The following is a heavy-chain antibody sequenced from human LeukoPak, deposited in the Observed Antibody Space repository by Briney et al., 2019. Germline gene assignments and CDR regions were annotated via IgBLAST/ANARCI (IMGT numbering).Heavy chain of an antibody. Sequence: SETLSLTCAVYGGSFSGYYWSWIRQPPGKGLEWIGEINHSGSTNYNPSLKSRVTISVDTSKNQFSLKLSSVTAADTAVYYCARERPSYYDILTGYYPRSLPYYFDYWDQGTLVTVSS. CDR1: GGSFSGYY. V-gene: IGHV4-34*01. CDR2: INHSGST. CDR3: ARERPSYYDILTGYYPRSLPYYFDY. D-gene: IGHD3-9*01. J-gene: IGHJ4*02.